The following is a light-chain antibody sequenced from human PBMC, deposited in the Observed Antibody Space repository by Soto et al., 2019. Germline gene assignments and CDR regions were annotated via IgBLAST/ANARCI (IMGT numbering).Light chain of an antibody. CDR3: QQFYDWYT. Sequence: TQSPAPLSVSPGERATLSCRASYSISTKLAWYQQKPGQAPRLLLSFASTRAAGSPARFSGSGSGTEFTLTIRSLQSEDFAVYYCQQFYDWYTFGQGTKVEIK. CDR2: FAS. CDR1: YSISTK. V-gene: IGKV3-15*01. J-gene: IGKJ2*01.